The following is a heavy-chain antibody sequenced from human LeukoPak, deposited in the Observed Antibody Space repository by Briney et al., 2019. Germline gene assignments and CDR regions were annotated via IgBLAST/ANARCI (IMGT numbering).Heavy chain of an antibody. CDR2: ISAYNGNT. CDR1: GYTFTCYG. D-gene: IGHD4-17*01. J-gene: IGHJ4*02. Sequence: ASVKVSCKASGYTFTCYGISWVRQAPGQGLEWMGWISAYNGNTNYAQKLQGRVTMTTDTSTSTAYMELRSLTSDDTAVYYCARDRGTTVTTRSWFDYWGQGTLVTVSS. CDR3: ARDRGTTVTTRSWFDY. V-gene: IGHV1-18*01.